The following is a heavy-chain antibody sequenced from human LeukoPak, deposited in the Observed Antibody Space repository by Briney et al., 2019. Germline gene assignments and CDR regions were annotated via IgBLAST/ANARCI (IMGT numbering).Heavy chain of an antibody. D-gene: IGHD3-3*01. CDR2: VYYSGST. J-gene: IGHJ5*02. CDR1: GGSFSGYY. V-gene: IGHV4-34*01. CDR3: ARDFRGGFDP. Sequence: SETLSLTCAVYGGSFSGYYWSWTRQPPGKGLEWIGSVYYSGSTYYNPSLKSRVTISVDTSKNQFSLQLNSVTPEDTAVYYCARDFRGGFDPWGQGTLVTVSS.